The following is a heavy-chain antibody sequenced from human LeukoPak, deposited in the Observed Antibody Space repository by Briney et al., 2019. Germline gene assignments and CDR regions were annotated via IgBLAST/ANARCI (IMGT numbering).Heavy chain of an antibody. CDR3: ARGYCSGGSCVTLDY. V-gene: IGHV4-34*01. CDR1: GGSFSGYY. Sequence: SETLSLTCAVHGGSFSGYYWSWIRQPPGKGLEWIGEINHSGSTNYNPSLKSRVTISVDTSKNQFSLKLSSVTAADTAVYYCARGYCSGGSCVTLDYWGQGTLVTVSS. D-gene: IGHD2-15*01. CDR2: INHSGST. J-gene: IGHJ4*02.